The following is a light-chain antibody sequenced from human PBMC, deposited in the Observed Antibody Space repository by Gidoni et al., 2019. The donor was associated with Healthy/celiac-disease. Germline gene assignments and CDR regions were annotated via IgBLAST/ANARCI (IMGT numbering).Light chain of an antibody. V-gene: IGLV9-49*01. Sequence: QPVLTPPPSASASMGAPAPLTCTLSSGYSNYQVDWYQQRPGKGPRFVMRVGTGVIVGSKGDGIPDRFSVLGSGLNRYLTIKNIQEEDESDYHCGADHGSGSNFVYVFGTGTKVTVL. J-gene: IGLJ1*01. CDR1: SGYSNYQ. CDR3: GADHGSGSNFVYV. CDR2: VGTGVIVG.